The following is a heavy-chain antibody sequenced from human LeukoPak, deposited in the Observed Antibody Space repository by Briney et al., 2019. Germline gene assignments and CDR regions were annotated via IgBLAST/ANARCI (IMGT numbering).Heavy chain of an antibody. J-gene: IGHJ6*02. V-gene: IGHV1-46*01. D-gene: IGHD2-2*01. CDR2: INPSGGST. CDR1: GYTFTSYY. Sequence: ASVKVSCKASGYTFTSYYMHWVRQAPGQGLEWMGIINPSGGSTSYAQKFQGRVTMTRDTSTSTVYMELSSLRSEDTAVYYCARDYYRYCSSTSCYVYYYYGMDVWGQGTTVTVSS. CDR3: ARDYYRYCSSTSCYVYYYYGMDV.